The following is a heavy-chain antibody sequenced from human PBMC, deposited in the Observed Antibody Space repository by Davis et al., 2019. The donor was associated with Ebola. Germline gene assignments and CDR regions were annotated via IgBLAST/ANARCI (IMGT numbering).Heavy chain of an antibody. Sequence: PSETLSLTCAVSGDSISASYWWSWARQPPGKGLELIGEIHNSGNTNYNPSLKSRVTISIDGSKNQFFLKLTSVTAADTAIYYCARNTYYCLDPWGQGHLVTVSS. D-gene: IGHD2/OR15-2a*01. CDR3: ARNTYYCLDP. V-gene: IGHV4/OR15-8*02. CDR1: GDSISASYW. J-gene: IGHJ5*02. CDR2: IHNSGNT.